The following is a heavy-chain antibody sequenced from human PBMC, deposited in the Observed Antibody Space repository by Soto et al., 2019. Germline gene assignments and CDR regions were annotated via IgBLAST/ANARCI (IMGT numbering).Heavy chain of an antibody. CDR3: ATHREGATYYFDY. CDR1: TFTFTSSA. CDR2: IVVGSGNT. J-gene: IGHJ4*02. D-gene: IGHD1-26*01. Sequence: SVKVSCKASTFTFTSSAVQWERQARGQRLEWIGWIVVGSGNTKYAQNFQERVTITRDMSSGTAYLELSSLRSEDTAVYYCATHREGATYYFDYWGQGTLVTVSS. V-gene: IGHV1-58*01.